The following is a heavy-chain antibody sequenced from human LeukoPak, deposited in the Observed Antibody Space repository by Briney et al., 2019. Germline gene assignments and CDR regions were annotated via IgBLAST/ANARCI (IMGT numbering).Heavy chain of an antibody. V-gene: IGHV1-58*01. CDR1: GFTFTSSA. CDR2: IAVGSGNT. D-gene: IGHD2/OR15-2a*01. J-gene: IGHJ4*02. Sequence: TSVKVSCKASGFTFTSSAVQWVRQARGQRLEGIGWIAVGSGNTNYAQKFQERVTITRDMSTSTAYMELSSLRSEDTAVYYCAALLSMGYFDYWGQGTLVTVSS. CDR3: AALLSMGYFDY.